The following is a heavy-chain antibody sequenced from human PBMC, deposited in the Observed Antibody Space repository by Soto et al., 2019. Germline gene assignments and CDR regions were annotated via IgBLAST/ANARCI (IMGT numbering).Heavy chain of an antibody. CDR1: GYTYTGYY. CDR3: ARESPSYCTNGVCYPFDY. J-gene: IGHJ4*02. D-gene: IGHD2-8*01. CDR2: INPNSGGT. Sequence: ASVKVSCKASGYTYTGYYMHWVRQAPGQGLEWMGWINPNSGGTNYAQKFQGWVTMTRDTSISTAYMELSRLRSDDTAVYYCARESPSYCTNGVCYPFDYWGQGTLVTVSS. V-gene: IGHV1-2*04.